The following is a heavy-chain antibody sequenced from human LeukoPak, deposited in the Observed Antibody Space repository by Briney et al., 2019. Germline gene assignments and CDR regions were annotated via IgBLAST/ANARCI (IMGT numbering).Heavy chain of an antibody. D-gene: IGHD3-9*01. Sequence: SETLSLTCAVSGYSISNGYYWVWIRQPPGKGLEWIGRIYTSGSTNYNPSLKSRVTISVDTSKNQFSLKLSSVTAADTAVYYCARDGLRYLGWFDPWGQGTLVTVSS. CDR2: IYTSGST. CDR3: ARDGLRYLGWFDP. CDR1: GYSISNGYY. V-gene: IGHV4-38-2*02. J-gene: IGHJ5*02.